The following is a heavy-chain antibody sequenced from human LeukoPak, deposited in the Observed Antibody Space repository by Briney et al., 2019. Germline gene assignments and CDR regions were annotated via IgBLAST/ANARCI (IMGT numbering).Heavy chain of an antibody. CDR3: ARVQYYYGSSGQGAYDY. D-gene: IGHD3-22*01. CDR1: GFTFSSYN. Sequence: GGSLRLSCAASGFTFSSYNMNWVRQAPGKGLEWVSYISSSSSTIYYGDSVKGRFTISRDNAKNSLYLQMYSLRAEDTAVYYCARVQYYYGSSGQGAYDYWGQGTLVTVSS. CDR2: ISSSSSTI. J-gene: IGHJ4*02. V-gene: IGHV3-48*01.